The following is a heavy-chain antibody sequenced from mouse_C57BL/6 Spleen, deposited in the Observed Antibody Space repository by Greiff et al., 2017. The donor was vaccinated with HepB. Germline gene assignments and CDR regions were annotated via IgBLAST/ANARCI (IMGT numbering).Heavy chain of an antibody. Sequence: QVQLQQSGAELVKPGASVKISCKASGYAFSSYWMNWVKQRPGKGLEWIGQIYPGDGDTNYNGKFKGKATLTADKSSSTAYMQLSSLTSEDSAVYFCARWRDYDGYFDYWGQGTTLTVSS. CDR3: ARWRDYDGYFDY. V-gene: IGHV1-80*01. CDR1: GYAFSSYW. CDR2: IYPGDGDT. J-gene: IGHJ2*01. D-gene: IGHD2-4*01.